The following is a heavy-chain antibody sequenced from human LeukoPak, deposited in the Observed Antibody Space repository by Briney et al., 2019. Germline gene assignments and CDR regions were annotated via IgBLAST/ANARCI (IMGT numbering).Heavy chain of an antibody. CDR1: GFTFSSYA. D-gene: IGHD5-24*01. CDR2: INAGTGNT. J-gene: IGHJ4*02. Sequence: GGSLRLSCAASGFTFSSYAIHWVRQAPGQRLEWLGWINAGTGNTKYSQKFQGRVTITRDTSTSAAYMELSSLRSEDTSVYYCARDQEMATPDYWGQGTLDTVSS. V-gene: IGHV1-3*01. CDR3: ARDQEMATPDY.